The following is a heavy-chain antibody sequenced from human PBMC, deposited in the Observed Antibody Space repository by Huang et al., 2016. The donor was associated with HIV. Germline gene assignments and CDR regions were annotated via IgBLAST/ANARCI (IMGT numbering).Heavy chain of an antibody. D-gene: IGHD3-10*01. CDR1: GGSIRSSDYH. V-gene: IGHV4-39*01. CDR3: ARHREGPVAYYSGWGSHLNYMDV. J-gene: IGHJ6*03. CDR2: IYYKWRT. Sequence: QLLLQESGPGLVKPSEALALTCAVSGGSIRSSDYHWGWIRQPPGKGLEWLGSIYYKWRTHYSPSLKSRVTIAVDPSKNLFFLNLTSMTAADTAVYYCARHREGPVAYYSGWGSHLNYMDVWGRGRTVVVSS.